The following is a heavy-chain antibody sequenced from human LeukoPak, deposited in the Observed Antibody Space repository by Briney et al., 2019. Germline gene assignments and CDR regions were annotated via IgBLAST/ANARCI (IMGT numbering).Heavy chain of an antibody. Sequence: PSETLSLTCGVSGGSFSSYYWSLIRQSPGKGLAWIGYIYYSGSTNYNPSLKSRVTISLDTSKKQLSLKLTSVTAADSAVYYCALGIEAAGLDYWGQGTLVTVSS. D-gene: IGHD6-13*01. CDR3: ALGIEAAGLDY. V-gene: IGHV4-59*01. CDR1: GGSFSSYY. J-gene: IGHJ4*02. CDR2: IYYSGST.